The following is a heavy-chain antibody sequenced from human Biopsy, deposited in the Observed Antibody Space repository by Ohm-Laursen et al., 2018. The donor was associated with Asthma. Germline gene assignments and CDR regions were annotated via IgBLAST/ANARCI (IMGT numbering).Heavy chain of an antibody. D-gene: IGHD6-13*01. V-gene: IGHV4-31*03. Sequence: SQTLSLTCSVSGDSFTYPGYYWSWVRQLPGRGLEWIGYIHYSGSAYYNPSLKSRISMSVDMSKKQFSLKLTSVTAADTAVYYCVRGSSSWHHGPFHYYYGLDVWGQGTTATVSS. J-gene: IGHJ6*02. CDR1: GDSFTYPGYY. CDR2: IHYSGSA. CDR3: VRGSSSWHHGPFHYYYGLDV.